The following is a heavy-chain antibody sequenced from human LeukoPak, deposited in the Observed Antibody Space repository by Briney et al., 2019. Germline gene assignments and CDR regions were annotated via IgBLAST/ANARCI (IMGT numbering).Heavy chain of an antibody. Sequence: ASVKVSCKASGGTFSSYAISWVRQAPGQGLEWMGGIIPIFGTANYAQKFQGRVTITADESTSTAYMELSSLRSEDTAVYYCARKTGGWYLFDYWGQGTLVTVSS. CDR3: ARKTGGWYLFDY. CDR2: IIPIFGTA. D-gene: IGHD6-19*01. CDR1: GGTFSSYA. V-gene: IGHV1-69*13. J-gene: IGHJ4*02.